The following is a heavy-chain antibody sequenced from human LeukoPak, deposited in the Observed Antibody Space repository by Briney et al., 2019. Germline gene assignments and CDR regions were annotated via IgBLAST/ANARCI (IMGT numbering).Heavy chain of an antibody. D-gene: IGHD1-1*01. V-gene: IGHV4-30-2*01. CDR1: GDSISSGDYY. CDR3: AREGHTPNEHNFDY. J-gene: IGHJ4*02. Sequence: SQTLSLTCTVSGDSISSGDYYWSWIRQPPGKGLEWIGYIYNSGSTYYIPSLKSRVTISVDRSKNQFSLKLSSVTAADTAVYYCAREGHTPNEHNFDYWGQGTLVTVSS. CDR2: IYNSGST.